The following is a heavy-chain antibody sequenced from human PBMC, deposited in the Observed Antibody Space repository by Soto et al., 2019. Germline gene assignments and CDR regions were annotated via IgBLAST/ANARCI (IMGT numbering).Heavy chain of an antibody. Sequence: EVQLVETGGGLIQPGGSLRPSCAASGFIVNNNYMNWVRQAPGKGLEWVSVIYSGGSTYYADSVKGRFTISRDNSKNTVYLQMNSLRAEDTAVYYCGRPLGWPGAFDIWGQGTMVTVSS. CDR2: IYSGGST. CDR1: GFIVNNNY. D-gene: IGHD2-15*01. V-gene: IGHV3-53*02. CDR3: GRPLGWPGAFDI. J-gene: IGHJ3*02.